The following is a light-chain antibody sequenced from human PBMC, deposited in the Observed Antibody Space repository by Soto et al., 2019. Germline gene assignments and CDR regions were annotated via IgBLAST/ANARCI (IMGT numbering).Light chain of an antibody. CDR2: GAS. J-gene: IGKJ3*01. Sequence: EIVLTQSPGTLSLSPGERATLSCRASQSVSSSYLAWYQQKPGQAPRLLISGASSRATGIPGRFSGSGSGTDFTLTISRLEPEDFAVYYCQQYGRSPFTVGPGTKVDIK. CDR3: QQYGRSPFT. CDR1: QSVSSSY. V-gene: IGKV3-20*01.